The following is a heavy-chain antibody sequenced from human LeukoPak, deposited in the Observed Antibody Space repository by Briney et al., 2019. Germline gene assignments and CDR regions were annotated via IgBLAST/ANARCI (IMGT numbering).Heavy chain of an antibody. Sequence: PSETLSLTCAVYGGSFSGYYWSWIRQPPGKGLEWIGEINHSGSTNYNSSLKSRVTISVDTSKNQFSLKLSSVTAADTAVYYCARGIRDYDILTGYYEVAGYDYWGQGTLVTVSS. V-gene: IGHV4-34*01. D-gene: IGHD3-9*01. CDR1: GGSFSGYY. CDR3: ARGIRDYDILTGYYEVAGYDY. CDR2: INHSGST. J-gene: IGHJ4*02.